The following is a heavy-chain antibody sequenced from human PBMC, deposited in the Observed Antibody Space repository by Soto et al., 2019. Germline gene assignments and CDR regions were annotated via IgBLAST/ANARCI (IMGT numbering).Heavy chain of an antibody. V-gene: IGHV4-59*01. CDR3: ARDSPYYDILTGGGYYFDY. D-gene: IGHD3-9*01. CDR1: GGTISSYY. Sequence: PSETLSLTCTASGGTISSYYWSWIRQPPGKGLEWIGYIYYSGSTNYNPSLKSRVTISVDTSKNQFSLKLSSVTAADTAVYYCARDSPYYDILTGGGYYFDYWGQGTLVTVSS. CDR2: IYYSGST. J-gene: IGHJ4*02.